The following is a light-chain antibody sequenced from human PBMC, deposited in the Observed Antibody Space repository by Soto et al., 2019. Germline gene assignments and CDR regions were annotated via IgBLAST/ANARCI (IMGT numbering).Light chain of an antibody. CDR2: DAS. V-gene: IGKV3D-20*02. J-gene: IGKJ4*01. Sequence: ETVLTQSPGTLSLSPGERATVSCRASQSVGGSSLAWYQQRPGQAPRLLIYDASSRATGIPARFSGSGSGTDFTLTISSLEPEDFAVYYCQQHSNWPLTFGGGTKVDIK. CDR3: QQHSNWPLT. CDR1: QSVGGSS.